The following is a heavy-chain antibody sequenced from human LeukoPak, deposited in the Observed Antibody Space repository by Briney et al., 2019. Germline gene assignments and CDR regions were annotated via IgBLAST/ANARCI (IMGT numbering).Heavy chain of an antibody. CDR2: IYYSGST. D-gene: IGHD3-10*01. J-gene: IGHJ6*02. Sequence: PSETLSLTCTVSGGSISSDGYYWSWIRQHPGKGLEWIGYIYYSGSTYYNPSLKSRVTISVDTSKNQFSLNLSSVTAGDTAVYYCARDVYRYGSGSYQYYYYGMDVWGQGTTVTVSS. CDR3: ARDVYRYGSGSYQYYYYGMDV. V-gene: IGHV4-31*03. CDR1: GGSISSDGYY.